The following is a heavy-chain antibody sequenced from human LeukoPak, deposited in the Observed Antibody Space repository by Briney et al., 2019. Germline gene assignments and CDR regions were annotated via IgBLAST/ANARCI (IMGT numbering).Heavy chain of an antibody. CDR2: ISGRGGST. CDR1: GFTFTNYA. CDR3: ARVGDNTAFDY. D-gene: IGHD2-21*01. V-gene: IGHV3-23*01. J-gene: IGHJ4*02. Sequence: GGSLRLSCAASGFTFTNYAMTWVRQAPGKGLEWVSAISGRGGSTYYADSVKGRFTISRDNSKSTLYLQMGSLKPEDTAVYYCARVGDNTAFDYWGQGTLVTVSS.